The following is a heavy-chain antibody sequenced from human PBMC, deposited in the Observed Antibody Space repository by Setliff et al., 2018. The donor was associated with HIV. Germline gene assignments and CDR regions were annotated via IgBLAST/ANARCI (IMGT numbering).Heavy chain of an antibody. Sequence: LSLSCAASGFTFSDHYMDWVRQAPGKGLEWVGRTRNKVNSYTTEYAASVKGRFTVSRDDSKNSLYLQMNSLKTEDTAVYHCARGRLLWSGSYYYYYMDVWGKGTTVTVSS. V-gene: IGHV3-72*01. CDR2: TRNKVNSYTT. CDR3: ARGRLLWSGSYYYYYMDV. CDR1: GFTFSDHY. D-gene: IGHD3-10*01. J-gene: IGHJ6*03.